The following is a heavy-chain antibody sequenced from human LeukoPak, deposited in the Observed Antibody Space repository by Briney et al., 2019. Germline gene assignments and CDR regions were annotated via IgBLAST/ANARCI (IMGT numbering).Heavy chain of an antibody. D-gene: IGHD1-26*01. CDR2: IYYSGST. V-gene: IGHV4-31*01. CDR1: GGSISSGGYY. CDR3: ARDGWGRAFDI. Sequence: SETLSLTCTVSGGSISSGGYYWSWIRQHPGKGLEWIGYIYYSGSTYYNPSLKSQVTISVDTSKNQFSLKLSSVTAADTAVYYCARDGWGRAFDIWGQGTMVTVSS. J-gene: IGHJ3*02.